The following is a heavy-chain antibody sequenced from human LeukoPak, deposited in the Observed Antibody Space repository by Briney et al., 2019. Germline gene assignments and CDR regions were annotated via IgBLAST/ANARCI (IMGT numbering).Heavy chain of an antibody. CDR1: GYTFTSYG. Sequence: GASVKVSCKASGYTFTSYGISWVRQAPGQGLEWMGWISAYNGNTNYAQKLQGRVTMTTDTSTSTAYMELRSLRSDDTAVYYCARVPPYSSSWSQPPNFDYWGQGTLVTVSS. CDR3: ARVPPYSSSWSQPPNFDY. V-gene: IGHV1-18*01. CDR2: ISAYNGNT. D-gene: IGHD6-13*01. J-gene: IGHJ4*02.